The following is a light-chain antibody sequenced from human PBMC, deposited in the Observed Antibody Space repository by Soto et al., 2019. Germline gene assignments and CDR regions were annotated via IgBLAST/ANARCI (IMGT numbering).Light chain of an antibody. CDR1: QSVSSF. Sequence: EIVLTQSPATLSLSPGERATLSCRASQSVSSFLAWYQQKPGQAPRLLIYGASSRATGIPDRFSGSGSGTDFTLTISRLEPEDFAVYYCHQYGSSPATFGQGTRLEIK. CDR2: GAS. J-gene: IGKJ5*01. V-gene: IGKV3-20*01. CDR3: HQYGSSPAT.